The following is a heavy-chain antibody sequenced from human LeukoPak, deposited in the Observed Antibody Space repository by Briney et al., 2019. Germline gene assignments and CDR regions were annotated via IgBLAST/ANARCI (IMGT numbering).Heavy chain of an antibody. CDR1: GFTFSSYA. J-gene: IGHJ3*02. Sequence: GGSLRLSCAASGFTFSSYAMHWVRQAPGKGLEWVAVISYDGSNKYYADSVKGRFTISRDNSKNTLYLQMNSLRAEDTAVYYCAKTHSSSYSFAFDIWGQGTMVTVSS. CDR2: ISYDGSNK. V-gene: IGHV3-30-3*02. D-gene: IGHD6-13*01. CDR3: AKTHSSSYSFAFDI.